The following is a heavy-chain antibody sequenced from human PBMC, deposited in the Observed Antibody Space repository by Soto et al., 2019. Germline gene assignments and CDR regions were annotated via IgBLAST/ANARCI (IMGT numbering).Heavy chain of an antibody. Sequence: LRLSCAASGFSFSRYGIHWVRQAPGKGLEWVAVISYDESTTFYADSVKGRFTISRGNSKNTLFLQMNSLRPEDTAVYYCSKAMIGSYDSDAFDVWGQGTMVTVSS. CDR1: GFSFSRYG. V-gene: IGHV3-30*18. D-gene: IGHD3-22*01. CDR2: ISYDESTT. CDR3: SKAMIGSYDSDAFDV. J-gene: IGHJ3*01.